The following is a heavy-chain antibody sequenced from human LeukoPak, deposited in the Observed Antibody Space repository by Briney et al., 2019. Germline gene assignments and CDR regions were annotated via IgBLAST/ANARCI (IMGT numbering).Heavy chain of an antibody. Sequence: PGGSLRLSCAASGFTVSSNYMSWVRQAPGKGLEWVSVIYSGGSTYYADSVKGRFTISRDNSKNTLYLQMNTLRAEDTAVYYCRLDSSGFNFDYWGQGTLVTVSS. CDR1: GFTVSSNY. V-gene: IGHV3-66*01. D-gene: IGHD3-22*01. J-gene: IGHJ4*02. CDR3: RLDSSGFNFDY. CDR2: IYSGGST.